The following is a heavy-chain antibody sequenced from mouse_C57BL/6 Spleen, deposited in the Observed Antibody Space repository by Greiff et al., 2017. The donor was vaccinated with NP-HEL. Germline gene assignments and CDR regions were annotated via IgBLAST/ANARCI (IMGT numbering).Heavy chain of an antibody. Sequence: QVQLKESGAELARPGASVKLSCKASGYTFTSYGISWVKQRTGQGLEWIGEIYPRSGNTYYNEKFKGKATLTADKSSSTAYMELRSLTSEDSAVYFCARRNYDHWYFDVWGTGTTVTVSS. CDR1: GYTFTSYG. V-gene: IGHV1-81*01. CDR3: ARRNYDHWYFDV. D-gene: IGHD2-4*01. J-gene: IGHJ1*03. CDR2: IYPRSGNT.